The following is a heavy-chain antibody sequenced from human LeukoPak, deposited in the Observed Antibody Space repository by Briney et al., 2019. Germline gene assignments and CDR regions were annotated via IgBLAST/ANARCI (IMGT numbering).Heavy chain of an antibody. CDR2: IHSSGSA. D-gene: IGHD1-26*01. CDR3: ARDILDLGATLYFDY. V-gene: IGHV4-59*01. J-gene: IGHJ4*02. CDR1: VASITTYY. Sequence: SETLSLTCTVSVASITTYYWSWIRQPPGKGLEYIGQIHSSGSANYNPSLKSRVAMSLDASKNQFSLTVFSVTAADTAIYYCARDILDLGATLYFDYWGEGSLLTVSS.